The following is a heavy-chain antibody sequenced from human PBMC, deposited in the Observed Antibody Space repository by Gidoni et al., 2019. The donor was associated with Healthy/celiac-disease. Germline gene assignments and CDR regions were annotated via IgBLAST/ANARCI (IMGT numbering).Heavy chain of an antibody. CDR3: ARDSMTTSYYYYYYGMDV. J-gene: IGHJ6*02. CDR2: IKQDGSEK. V-gene: IGHV3-7*04. D-gene: IGHD4-17*01. CDR1: GFTFSSYW. Sequence: EVQLVESGGGLVQPGGSLRLSCAASGFTFSSYWMSWVRQAPGKGLEWVANIKQDGSEKYYVDSVKGRFTISRDNAKNSLYLQMNSLRAEDTAVYYCARDSMTTSYYYYYYGMDVWGQGTTVTVSS.